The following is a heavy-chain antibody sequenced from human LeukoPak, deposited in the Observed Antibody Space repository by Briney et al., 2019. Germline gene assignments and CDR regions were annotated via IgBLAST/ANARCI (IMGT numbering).Heavy chain of an antibody. D-gene: IGHD3-10*01. CDR1: GGSFSGFY. Sequence: SETLSLTCAVYGGSFSGFYWSWIRQPPGKGLEWIGDINHSGGTNYIPSLKSRVTISLGTSENQFSLKLTSVTAADTAVYYCARVTPYYGSGRFNLWFDPWGQGTLVTVSS. CDR2: INHSGGT. V-gene: IGHV4-34*01. CDR3: ARVTPYYGSGRFNLWFDP. J-gene: IGHJ5*02.